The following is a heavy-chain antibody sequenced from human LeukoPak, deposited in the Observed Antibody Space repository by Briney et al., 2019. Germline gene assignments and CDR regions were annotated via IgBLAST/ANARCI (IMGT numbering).Heavy chain of an antibody. V-gene: IGHV3-53*01. CDR3: ARGNWNYPFDY. J-gene: IGHJ4*02. CDR2: IYSSDGT. D-gene: IGHD1-7*01. CDR1: GFTVSSNY. Sequence: GGSLRLSCAASGFTVSSNYMSWVRQAPGKGLERVSVIYSSDGTYYADSVKGRFTISRDNSKNTLYLQMNSLRAEDTAVYYCARGNWNYPFDYWGQGTLVTVSS.